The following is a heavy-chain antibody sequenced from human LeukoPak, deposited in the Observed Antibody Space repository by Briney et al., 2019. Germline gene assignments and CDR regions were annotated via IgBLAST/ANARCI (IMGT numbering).Heavy chain of an antibody. J-gene: IGHJ3*02. D-gene: IGHD3-10*01. V-gene: IGHV3-74*01. CDR2: INSDASST. Sequence: GGSLRLSCAASGFTFSSYWMHWVRQAPGKGLVWVSRINSDASSTCYADSVKGRFTISRDNAKNTLYLQMNSLRAEDTAVYYCARVIRGSGSEAFDIWGQGTMVTVSS. CDR1: GFTFSSYW. CDR3: ARVIRGSGSEAFDI.